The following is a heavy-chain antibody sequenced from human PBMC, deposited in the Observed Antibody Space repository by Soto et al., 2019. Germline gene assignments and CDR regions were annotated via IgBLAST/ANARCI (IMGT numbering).Heavy chain of an antibody. CDR2: INPYSGGA. Sequence: ASVKVSCKASGYTFTDYFIHWVRQAPGQGLAWIGWINPYSGGADLSQKFQGRVTMTRDTSISTAYMEVSSLRSDDTAVFYCARLMHYSHSGGSSHSGFDMWGQGTLVTVSS. J-gene: IGHJ3*02. CDR1: GYTFTDYF. V-gene: IGHV1-2*02. D-gene: IGHD2-21*01. CDR3: ARLMHYSHSGGSSHSGFDM.